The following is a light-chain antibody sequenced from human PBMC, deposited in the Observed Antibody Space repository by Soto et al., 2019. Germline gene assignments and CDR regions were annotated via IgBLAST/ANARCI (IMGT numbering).Light chain of an antibody. CDR1: QSISSW. CDR3: QQYTNYRWT. V-gene: IGKV1-5*03. Sequence: DIQMTQSPSTLSASVGDRVTITCRASQSISSWLAWYQEKPGKAPKLLIYKASSLESGVPSRFSGSGSGTEFTLTISNLQPDEFATYYCQQYTNYRWTFGQGTKVEIK. CDR2: KAS. J-gene: IGKJ1*01.